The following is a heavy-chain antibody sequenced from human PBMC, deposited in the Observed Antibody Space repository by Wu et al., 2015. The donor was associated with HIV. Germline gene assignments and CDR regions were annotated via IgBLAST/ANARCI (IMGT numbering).Heavy chain of an antibody. Sequence: QVQLVQSGAEVKNLGASVKVSCKVSGHTLTDLSLHWVRQAPGQGLEWMGIINPNSGYTNYAQKFQGRVTMTRDTSTSTVYMELSSLRTEDTAVYYCARGHYSGSGSYHQYYYYGMDVWDQGP. CDR1: GHTLTDLS. CDR3: ARGHYSGSGSYHQYYYYGMDV. D-gene: IGHD3-10*01. J-gene: IGHJ6*02. CDR2: INPNSGYT. V-gene: IGHV1-46*01.